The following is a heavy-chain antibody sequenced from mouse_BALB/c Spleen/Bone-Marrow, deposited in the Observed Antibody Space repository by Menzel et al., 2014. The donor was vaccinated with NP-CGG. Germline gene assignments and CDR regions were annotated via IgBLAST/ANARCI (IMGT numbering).Heavy chain of an antibody. J-gene: IGHJ2*01. Sequence: VQVVESGPGLVAPSQNLSITCTVSGFSLTNYGVHWIRQPPGKGLEWLGIIWAGGSTNYNSALMSRLSISKDNSKSQVFFKMNSLQTDDTAIYYCATYDYDGRFDYWGQGTTLTVSS. D-gene: IGHD2-4*01. V-gene: IGHV2-9*02. CDR2: IWAGGST. CDR3: ATYDYDGRFDY. CDR1: GFSLTNYG.